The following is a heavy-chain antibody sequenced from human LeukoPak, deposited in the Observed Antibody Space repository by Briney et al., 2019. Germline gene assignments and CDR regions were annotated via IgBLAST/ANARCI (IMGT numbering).Heavy chain of an antibody. D-gene: IGHD3-10*01. V-gene: IGHV3-48*02. J-gene: IGHJ4*02. CDR1: GFIFSNSA. CDR2: MSSSSSSI. Sequence: GGSLRLSCAASGFIFSNSAMHWVRQAPGKGLEYVSYMSSSSSSIYYAASVKGRFTMSRDNAKNSLYLQMNSLRDEDTAVYYCARQIIHRGFDYWGRGTLVTVSS. CDR3: ARQIIHRGFDY.